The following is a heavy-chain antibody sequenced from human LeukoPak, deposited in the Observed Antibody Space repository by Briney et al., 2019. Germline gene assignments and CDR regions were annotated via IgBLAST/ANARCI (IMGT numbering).Heavy chain of an antibody. J-gene: IGHJ3*02. CDR1: GFTFSSNG. CDR3: AREIFNGFDI. Sequence: PGGSLRLSCAASGFTFSSNGMNWVRQAPGKGLEWVAVISYDGSNKDYADSVKGRFTISRDNSKNTLFLQMNSLRAEDTAVYYCAREIFNGFDIWGQGTMVTVSS. V-gene: IGHV3-30*19. CDR2: ISYDGSNK.